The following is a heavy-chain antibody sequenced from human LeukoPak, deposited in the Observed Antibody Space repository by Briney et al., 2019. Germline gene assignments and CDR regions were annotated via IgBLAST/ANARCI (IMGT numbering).Heavy chain of an antibody. CDR3: ARDGFYCSGSDCSKGRWYSHYYMDV. V-gene: IGHV4-61*02. J-gene: IGHJ6*03. CDR2: IYASGNT. D-gene: IGHD5-12*01. Sequence: SETLSLTCTVSGASINSGSYYWTWIRQPAGKGLEWIGRIYASGNTDYSPSLKSRLTISLDTSKNQFSLRLSSVTAADTAVYYCARDGFYCSGSDCSKGRWYSHYYMDVWGKGTTVTVSS. CDR1: GASINSGSYY.